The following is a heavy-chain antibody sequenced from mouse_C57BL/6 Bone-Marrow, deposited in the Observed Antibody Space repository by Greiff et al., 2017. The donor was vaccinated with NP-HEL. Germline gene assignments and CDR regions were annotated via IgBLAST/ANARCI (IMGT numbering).Heavy chain of an antibody. CDR2: IDPSDSET. CDR1: GYTFTSYW. CDR3: AREGFAY. V-gene: IGHV1-52*01. J-gene: IGHJ3*01. Sequence: QVHVKQPGAELVRPGSSVKLSCKASGYTFTSYWMHWVKQRPIQGLEWIGNIDPSDSETHYNQNFKDKATLTVDKSSSTAYLQLSSLTSEDSAVYYCAREGFAYGGPGTRVTVSA.